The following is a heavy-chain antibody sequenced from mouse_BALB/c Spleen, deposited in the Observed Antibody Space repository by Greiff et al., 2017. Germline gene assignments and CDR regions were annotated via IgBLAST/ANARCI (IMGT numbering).Heavy chain of an antibody. V-gene: IGHV2-6-2*01. CDR2: IWSDGST. D-gene: IGHD1-1*01. Sequence: VQLQESGPDLVAPSQSLSITCTVSGFSLTSYGVHWVRQPPGKGLEWLVVIWSDGSTTYNSALKSRLSISKDNSKSQVFLKMNSLQTDDTAMYYCARQGGYYYGSSYDYYAMDYWGQGTSVTVSS. CDR3: ARQGGYYYGSSYDYYAMDY. J-gene: IGHJ4*01. CDR1: GFSLTSYG.